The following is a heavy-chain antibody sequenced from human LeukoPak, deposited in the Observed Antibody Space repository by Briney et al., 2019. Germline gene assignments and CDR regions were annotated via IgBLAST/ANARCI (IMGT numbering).Heavy chain of an antibody. CDR1: GESFSGYY. V-gene: IGHV4-34*01. Sequence: SETLSLTCVVYGESFSGYYWTWIRQPPGKGLEWIGEINHSGSTNYNPSLKSQVSISIDTSKNQFSLRLTSVTAADTAVYYCARQTGSGLFILPGGQGTLVTVSS. CDR2: INHSGST. CDR3: ARQTGSGLFILP. D-gene: IGHD3/OR15-3a*01. J-gene: IGHJ4*02.